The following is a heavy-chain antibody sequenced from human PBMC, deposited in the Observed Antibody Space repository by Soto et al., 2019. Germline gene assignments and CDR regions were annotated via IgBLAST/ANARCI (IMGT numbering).Heavy chain of an antibody. J-gene: IGHJ5*02. V-gene: IGHV1-3*04. Sequence: ASVKVSCKASGYTFTNNVIHWLRQAPGQTLEWMGWIHTAKGNTKYSQKFEARVTLTRDTAASNAYMELNSLRSDDTAVYYCARDPIWTYTWNYARLNYLDPWGQGTLVTVS. D-gene: IGHD1-7*01. CDR3: ARDPIWTYTWNYARLNYLDP. CDR2: IHTAKGNT. CDR1: GYTFTNNV.